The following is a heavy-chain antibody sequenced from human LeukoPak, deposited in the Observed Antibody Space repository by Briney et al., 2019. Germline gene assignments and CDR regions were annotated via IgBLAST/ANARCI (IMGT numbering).Heavy chain of an antibody. J-gene: IGHJ4*02. Sequence: PSETLSLTCTVSGGSISSSSYYWGWIRQPPGKGLEWSGSIYYSGSTYYNPSLKTRVPISVHTSKTQFSLKLSSVTAAHTAVYYCARLYDSSGYYPIDYWGQGTLVTVSS. CDR2: IYYSGST. V-gene: IGHV4-39*01. CDR1: GGSISSSSYY. CDR3: ARLYDSSGYYPIDY. D-gene: IGHD3-22*01.